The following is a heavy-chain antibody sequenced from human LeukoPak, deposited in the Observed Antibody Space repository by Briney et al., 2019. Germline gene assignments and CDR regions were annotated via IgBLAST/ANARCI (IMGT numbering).Heavy chain of an antibody. CDR1: GFTVSSNY. CDR2: IYSGGST. V-gene: IGHV3-53*01. D-gene: IGHD3-22*01. CDR3: ARRNYYDSSGHFDY. J-gene: IGHJ4*02. Sequence: GGSLRLSCAASGFTVSSNYMSWVRQAPGKGLEWVSVIYSGGSTYYADSVKGRSTISRDNSKNTLYLQMNSLRAEDTAVYYCARRNYYDSSGHFDYWGQGTLVTVSS.